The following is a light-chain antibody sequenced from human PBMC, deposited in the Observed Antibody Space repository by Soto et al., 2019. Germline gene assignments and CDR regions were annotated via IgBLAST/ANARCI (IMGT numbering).Light chain of an antibody. J-gene: IGKJ1*01. V-gene: IGKV1-39*01. Sequence: DIQMTHSPSSLSASVLYIVTITFRSSQSISSYLNWYQQKPGKAAKLLIYAASSLQSGVPSRFSGSGSGTDFTLTISSLQPEDFATYYCQKSYSTSWKSGQGTKVDIK. CDR3: QKSYSTSWK. CDR1: QSISSY. CDR2: AAS.